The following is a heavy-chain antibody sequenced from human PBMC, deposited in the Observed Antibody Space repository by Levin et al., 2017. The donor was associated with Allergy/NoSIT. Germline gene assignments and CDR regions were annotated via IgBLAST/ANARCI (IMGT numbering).Heavy chain of an antibody. D-gene: IGHD3-10*01. Sequence: ASVKVSCKASGYTFTSYGISWVRQAPGQGLEWMGWISAYNGNTNYAQKLQGRVTMTTDTSTSTAYMELRSLRSDDTAVYYCARQRGFGELLTVFDYWGQGTLVTVSS. CDR1: GYTFTSYG. CDR2: ISAYNGNT. V-gene: IGHV1-18*01. CDR3: ARQRGFGELLTVFDY. J-gene: IGHJ4*02.